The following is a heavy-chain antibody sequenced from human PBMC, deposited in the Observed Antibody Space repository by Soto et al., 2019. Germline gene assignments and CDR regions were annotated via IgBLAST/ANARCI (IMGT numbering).Heavy chain of an antibody. J-gene: IGHJ6*02. CDR2: IYYGGST. Sequence: SETLSLTCTVSGDSISTDYWSWIRQSPGKGLEWIGFIYYGGSTNYNPSLKSRVTMSVDTSKNQFSLKMRSVTAADTAVYYCAREWREHSSSGGLDVWGQGTTVTVFS. CDR1: GDSISTDY. CDR3: AREWREHSSSGGLDV. V-gene: IGHV4-59*01. D-gene: IGHD1-26*01.